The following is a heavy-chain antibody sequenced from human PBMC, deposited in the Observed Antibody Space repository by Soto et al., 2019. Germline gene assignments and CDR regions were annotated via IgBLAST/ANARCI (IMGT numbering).Heavy chain of an antibody. CDR2: INHSGST. CDR1: GGSFSGYY. CDR3: ARGHSQQLMDTTYQYFDY. V-gene: IGHV4-34*01. D-gene: IGHD5-18*01. Sequence: SETLSLTCAVYGGSFSGYYWSWIRQPPGKGLEWIGEINHSGSTNYNPSLKSRVTISVDTSKNQFSLKLSSVTAADTAVYYCARGHSQQLMDTTYQYFDYWGKGTLVTVS. J-gene: IGHJ4*02.